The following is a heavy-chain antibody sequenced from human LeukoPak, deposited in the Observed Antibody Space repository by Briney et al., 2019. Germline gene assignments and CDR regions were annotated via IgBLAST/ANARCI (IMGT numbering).Heavy chain of an antibody. CDR3: AREEGGVYQLHYFDY. J-gene: IGHJ4*02. CDR1: GFTVSSNY. V-gene: IGHV3-53*01. CDR2: IYSGGST. Sequence: GWSLRLSCAASGFTVSSNYMSWVRQAPGKGLEWVSVIYSGGSTYYADSVKGRFTISRDNSKNTLYLQMNSLRAEDTAVYYCAREEGGVYQLHYFDYWGQGTLVTVSS. D-gene: IGHD2-2*01.